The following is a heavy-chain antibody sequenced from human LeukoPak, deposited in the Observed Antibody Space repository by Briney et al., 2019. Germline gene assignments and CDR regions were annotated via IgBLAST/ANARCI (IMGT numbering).Heavy chain of an antibody. CDR2: IKQDGSEK. V-gene: IGHV3-7*01. J-gene: IGHJ3*02. Sequence: GGSLRLSCAASGFTLSSYWMTWVRQAPGKGLEWVAYIKQDGSEKYYMDSVKGRFTISRDNAKNSLYLQMNSLRAEDTAVYFCAGHYDSSGYRVHVFDIWGQGTMVTVSS. CDR1: GFTLSSYW. CDR3: AGHYDSSGYRVHVFDI. D-gene: IGHD3-22*01.